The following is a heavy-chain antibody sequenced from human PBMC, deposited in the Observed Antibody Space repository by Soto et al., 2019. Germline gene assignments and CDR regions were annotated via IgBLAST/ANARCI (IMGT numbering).Heavy chain of an antibody. CDR3: VSQRERLFPEGGDF. CDR1: GGSISSGGYY. J-gene: IGHJ4*02. D-gene: IGHD6-25*01. V-gene: IGHV4-31*03. Sequence: QVQLQESGPGLVKPSQTLSLTCTVSGGSISSGGYYWSWIRQHQGKGLEWIGYIYYSGSTYYNPSLKSRLTISVDTSKNQFSLKLSFVTAADTAVYYCVSQRERLFPEGGDFWGQGTLVTVSS. CDR2: IYYSGST.